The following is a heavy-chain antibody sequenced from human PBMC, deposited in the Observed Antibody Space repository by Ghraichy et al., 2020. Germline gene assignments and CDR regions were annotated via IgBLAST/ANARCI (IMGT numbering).Heavy chain of an antibody. CDR2: IYPGDSDT. J-gene: IGHJ4*02. CDR1: GYSFTSYW. Sequence: GESLNISCKGSGYSFTSYWIGWVRQMPGKGLEWMGIIYPGDSDTRYSPSFQGQVTISADKSISTAYLQWSSLKASDTAMYYCARLIYDSSGYYFLYFDYWGQGTLVTVSS. D-gene: IGHD3-22*01. CDR3: ARLIYDSSGYYFLYFDY. V-gene: IGHV5-51*01.